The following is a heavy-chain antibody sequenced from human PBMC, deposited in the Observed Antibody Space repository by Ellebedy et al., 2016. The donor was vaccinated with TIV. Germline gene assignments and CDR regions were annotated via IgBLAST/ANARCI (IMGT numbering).Heavy chain of an antibody. V-gene: IGHV3-11*01. CDR1: GFTFGDFY. Sequence: GESLKISCGASGFTFGDFYVSWIRQAPGKGLELVSYISGWGSDPYYADSVRGRFTILRDNAKNALYMQMNSRRAEDTAVYYCARLYRGGWYKNYYFHYVMDVWGKGTTVTVSS. CDR3: ARLYRGGWYKNYYFHYVMDV. J-gene: IGHJ6*04. CDR2: ISGWGSDP. D-gene: IGHD6-19*01.